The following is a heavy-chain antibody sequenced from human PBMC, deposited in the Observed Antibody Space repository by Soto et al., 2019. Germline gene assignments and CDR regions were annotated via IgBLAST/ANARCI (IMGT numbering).Heavy chain of an antibody. D-gene: IGHD3-10*01. CDR3: ATSMWFGPQPEI. CDR2: ISPSGTT. CDR1: GGSFSGNY. V-gene: IGHV4-34*01. J-gene: IGHJ4*02. Sequence: ETLSLTCAVSGGSFSGNYWTWFRQPPGKGLEWIGEISPSGTTKYIPSLKSRVTISVDMSKEQYSLKVTSVTAADTAVYYCATSMWFGPQPEIWGQGTLVTVSS.